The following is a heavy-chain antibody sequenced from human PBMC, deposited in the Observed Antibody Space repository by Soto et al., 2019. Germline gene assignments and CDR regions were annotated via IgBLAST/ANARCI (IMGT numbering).Heavy chain of an antibody. J-gene: IGHJ4*02. D-gene: IGHD2-21*01. CDR1: GLTFGTYA. CDR3: ARGLLGQPDHFHY. CDR2: ISDGDGGT. Sequence: PGGSLRLSCPASGLTFGTYAMSWVRQAPGNELAWVSGISDGDGGTNYADSVKGRFTISRDNSMNTLYLQMNSLRAEDTAGHYCARGLLGQPDHFHYWVKGP. V-gene: IGHV3-23*01.